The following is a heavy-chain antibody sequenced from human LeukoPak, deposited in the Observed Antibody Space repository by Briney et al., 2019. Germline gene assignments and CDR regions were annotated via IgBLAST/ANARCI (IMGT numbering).Heavy chain of an antibody. Sequence: SETLSLTCTVSGGSISYYYWSWIRQPPGKGLEWIGEINHSGSTNYNPSLKSRVTISVDTSKNQFSLKLSSVTAADTAVYYCARGHRTAVAGTVGVAFFDYWGQGTLVTVSS. CDR3: ARGHRTAVAGTVGVAFFDY. CDR2: INHSGST. J-gene: IGHJ4*02. CDR1: GGSISYYY. V-gene: IGHV4-34*01. D-gene: IGHD6-19*01.